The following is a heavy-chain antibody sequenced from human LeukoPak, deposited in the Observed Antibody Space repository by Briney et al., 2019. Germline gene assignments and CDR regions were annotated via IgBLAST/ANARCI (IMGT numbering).Heavy chain of an antibody. D-gene: IGHD6-13*01. CDR2: IYYSGST. CDR1: GGSFSGYY. V-gene: IGHV4-59*08. Sequence: SETLSLTCAVYGGSFSGYYWTWIRQPPGKGLEWIGYIYYSGSTNYNPSLKSRVTISVDTSKNQFSLKLSSVTAADTAVYYCAHGAAADYFDYWGQGTLVTVSS. CDR3: AHGAAADYFDY. J-gene: IGHJ4*02.